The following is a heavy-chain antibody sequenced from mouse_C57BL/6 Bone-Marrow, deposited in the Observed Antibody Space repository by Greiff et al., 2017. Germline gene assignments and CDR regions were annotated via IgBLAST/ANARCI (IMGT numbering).Heavy chain of an antibody. CDR2: ISSGGSYT. D-gene: IGHD5-1*01. V-gene: IGHV5-6*02. CDR1: GFTFSSYG. J-gene: IGHJ2*01. CDR3: ARRSRYLYYFDY. Sequence: DVKLVESGGDLVKPGGSLKLSCAASGFTFSSYGMSWVRQTPDKRLEWVATISSGGSYTYYPASVKGRFTISRDNAKNTLYLQMSSLKSEDTAMYYCARRSRYLYYFDYWGQGTTLTVSS.